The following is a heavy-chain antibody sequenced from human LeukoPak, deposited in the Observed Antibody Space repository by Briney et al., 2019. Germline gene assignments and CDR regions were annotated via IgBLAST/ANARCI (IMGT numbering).Heavy chain of an antibody. V-gene: IGHV1-46*01. CDR2: ISPSGGST. Sequence: ASVKVSCKAFGYTFTSNYMHWVRQAPGQGPEWMGVISPSGGSTTYAQKFQGRVTLTRDMSTSTAYMELRSLRSDDTAVYYCAREIVGAPAFGYWGQGTLVTVSS. J-gene: IGHJ4*02. CDR3: AREIVGAPAFGY. CDR1: GYTFTSNY. D-gene: IGHD1-26*01.